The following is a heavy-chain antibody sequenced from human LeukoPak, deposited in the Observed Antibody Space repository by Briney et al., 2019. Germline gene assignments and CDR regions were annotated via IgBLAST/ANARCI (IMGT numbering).Heavy chain of an antibody. CDR1: GGSISSGSYY. D-gene: IGHD3-22*01. CDR2: IYYSGST. CDR3: ARHFRNTMIVVVIGAFDI. J-gene: IGHJ3*02. Sequence: SQTLSLTCTVSGGSISSGSYYWSWIRQPPGKGLEWIGYIYYSGSTNYNPSLKSRVTISVDTSKNQFSLKLSSVTAADTAVYYCARHFRNTMIVVVIGAFDIWGQGTMVTVSS. V-gene: IGHV4-61*01.